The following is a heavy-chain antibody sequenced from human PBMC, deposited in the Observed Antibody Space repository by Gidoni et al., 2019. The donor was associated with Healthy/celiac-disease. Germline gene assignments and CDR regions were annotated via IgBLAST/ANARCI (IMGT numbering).Heavy chain of an antibody. V-gene: IGHV4-59*01. D-gene: IGHD6-13*01. Sequence: QVQLQESGPGLVKPSETLSLTCTVSGGSISSYYWSWIRQPPGKGLEWIGYIYYSGSTNYNPSLKSRVTISVDTSKNQFSLKLSSVTAADTAVYYCARDRAAAGTSYYYYGMDVWGQGTTVTVSS. J-gene: IGHJ6*02. CDR1: GGSISSYY. CDR3: ARDRAAAGTSYYYYGMDV. CDR2: IYYSGST.